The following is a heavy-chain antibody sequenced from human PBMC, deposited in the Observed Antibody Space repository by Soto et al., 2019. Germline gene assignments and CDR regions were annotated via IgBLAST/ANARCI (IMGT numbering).Heavy chain of an antibody. J-gene: IGHJ4*02. V-gene: IGHV4-31*03. CDR3: ARWVEVSLDYFGS. D-gene: IGHD2-15*01. Sequence: PSETLSLTCTVSGAYMRNDYYYWSWVRQNPGKDLEWIGHMHHSGRTHYNPSLKSRVAISVDTSKNQFSLYLNSVTAADTAVYYCARWVEVSLDYFGSWGQGTPVTVSS. CDR1: GAYMRNDYYY. CDR2: MHHSGRT.